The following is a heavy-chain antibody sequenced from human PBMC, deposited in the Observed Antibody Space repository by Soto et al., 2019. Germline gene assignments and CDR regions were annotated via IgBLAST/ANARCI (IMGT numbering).Heavy chain of an antibody. J-gene: IGHJ4*02. D-gene: IGHD3-22*01. Sequence: PGESLKISCKGSGYSFTSYWISWVRQMPGKGLEWMGRIDPSDSYTNYSPSFQGHVTISADKSISTAYLQWSSLKASDTAMYYCASPGPNYYDSSGYYYYWGQGTLVTVSS. V-gene: IGHV5-10-1*01. CDR1: GYSFTSYW. CDR2: IDPSDSYT. CDR3: ASPGPNYYDSSGYYYY.